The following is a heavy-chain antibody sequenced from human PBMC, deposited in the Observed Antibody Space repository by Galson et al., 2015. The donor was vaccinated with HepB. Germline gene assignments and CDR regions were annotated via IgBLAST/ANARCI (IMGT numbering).Heavy chain of an antibody. J-gene: IGHJ4*02. CDR1: GFTFSSYG. CDR3: ARDSGYSTAWYPDF. D-gene: IGHD6-19*01. V-gene: IGHV3-33*01. CDR2: IWFDGSNE. Sequence: SLRLSCAASGFTFSSYGMHWVRQAPGKGLEWVALIWFDGSNEKYADFVKGRFTISRDKSKNTLYLQMNNLRAEDTAVYYCARDSGYSTAWYPDFWGQGTLVTVSS.